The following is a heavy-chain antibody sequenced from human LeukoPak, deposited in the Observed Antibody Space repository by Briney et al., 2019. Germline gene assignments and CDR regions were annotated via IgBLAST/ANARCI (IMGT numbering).Heavy chain of an antibody. D-gene: IGHD5-12*01. Sequence: GGSLRLSCAASGFTFSNYAMSWVRHAPGKGLEWVSIISGSGDNTHYADSVKGRFTISRDNSKNTLYLQMKTLRAEDTAIYYCARRGWLINFDYWGQGALVTVSS. CDR1: GFTFSNYA. CDR3: ARRGWLINFDY. V-gene: IGHV3-23*01. J-gene: IGHJ4*02. CDR2: ISGSGDNT.